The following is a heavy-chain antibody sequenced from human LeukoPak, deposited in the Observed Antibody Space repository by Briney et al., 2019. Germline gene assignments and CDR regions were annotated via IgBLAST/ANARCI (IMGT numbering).Heavy chain of an antibody. D-gene: IGHD3-9*01. J-gene: IGHJ4*02. CDR1: GYTFTGYY. CDR2: INPNTGGT. CDR3: ARSPDILTGENFDY. Sequence: ASVKVSCKASGYTFTGYYMHWVRQAPGQGLEWMGWINPNTGGTNYAQKFQDRVTMTRDTSISADYMELSRLRYDDTAVYYCARSPDILTGENFDYWGQGTLVTVSS. V-gene: IGHV1-2*02.